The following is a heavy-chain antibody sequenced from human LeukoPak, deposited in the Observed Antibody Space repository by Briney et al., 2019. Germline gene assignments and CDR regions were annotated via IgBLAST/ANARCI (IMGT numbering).Heavy chain of an antibody. Sequence: GGSLRLSCVASGFPFSSYWMTWVRQAPGKGLEWVANIKQDGSKKSHVDSVKGRFTISRDNAKNSLYLQMNSLRAEDTAIYYCTRVGYIDEGIDYWGQGTLVTVSS. CDR1: GFPFSSYW. CDR3: TRVGYIDEGIDY. CDR2: IKQDGSKK. D-gene: IGHD5-24*01. J-gene: IGHJ4*02. V-gene: IGHV3-7*04.